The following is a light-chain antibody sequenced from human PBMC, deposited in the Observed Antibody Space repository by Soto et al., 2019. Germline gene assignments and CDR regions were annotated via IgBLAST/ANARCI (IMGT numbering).Light chain of an antibody. V-gene: IGKV1-5*03. CDR2: KAS. J-gene: IGKJ1*01. CDR3: QQYNSYWT. CDR1: QSISSW. Sequence: DIQMTQSPSTLSASVGDRVTITCRASQSISSWLAWYQQKPGKAPKVLIYKASSLETGVPSRFNGSGSGTEFTLTISSLQPDDFATYYCQQYNSYWTFGQGTKVEIK.